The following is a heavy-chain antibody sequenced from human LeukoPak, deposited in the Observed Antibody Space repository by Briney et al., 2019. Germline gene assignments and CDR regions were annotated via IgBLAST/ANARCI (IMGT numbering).Heavy chain of an antibody. CDR3: ARLLGYCSGGSCYANWFDP. CDR2: XXXXGXT. Sequence: PSETLSLTCTVSGGSISSSSYYXXXIXQPPXXXXXXXXXXXXXGXTYYNPSLKXXXTXSVXTSKNQFSLKLTSVTAADTAVYYCARLLGYCSGGSCYANWFDPWGQGTLVTVSS. V-gene: IGHV4-39*01. CDR1: GGSISSSSYY. J-gene: IGHJ5*02. D-gene: IGHD2-15*01.